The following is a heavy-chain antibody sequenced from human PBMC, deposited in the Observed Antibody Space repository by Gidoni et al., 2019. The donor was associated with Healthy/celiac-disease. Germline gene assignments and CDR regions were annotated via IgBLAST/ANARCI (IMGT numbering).Heavy chain of an antibody. CDR1: GFTFSSYG. J-gene: IGHJ6*02. V-gene: IGHV3-30*18. CDR3: AKSPGTNYYYYGMDV. D-gene: IGHD3-10*01. Sequence: QVQLVESGGGVVQPGRSLRLSCAASGFTFSSYGMHWVRQAPGKGLEWVAVISYDGSNKYYADSVKGRFTISRDNSKNTLYLQMNSLRAEDTAVYYCAKSPGTNYYYYGMDVWGQGTTVTVSS. CDR2: ISYDGSNK.